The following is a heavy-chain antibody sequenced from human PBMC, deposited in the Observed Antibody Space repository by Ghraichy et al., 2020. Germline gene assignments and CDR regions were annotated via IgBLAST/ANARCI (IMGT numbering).Heavy chain of an antibody. Sequence: SETLSLTCTVSGGSISSRGYYWGWIRQPPGKGLEWIGSIYYSGSTYHNPSLKSRVTISVDTSKNHFSLKLNSVTAADTAVYYCARLGDFWGGMDVWGQGTAVTVSS. CDR3: ARLGDFWGGMDV. CDR1: GGSISSRGYY. CDR2: IYYSGST. D-gene: IGHD3-3*01. J-gene: IGHJ6*02. V-gene: IGHV4-39*02.